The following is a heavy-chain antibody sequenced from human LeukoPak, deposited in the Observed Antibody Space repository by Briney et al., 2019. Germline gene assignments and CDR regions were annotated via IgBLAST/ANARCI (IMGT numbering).Heavy chain of an antibody. CDR2: IYYSGST. Sequence: SQTLSLTCTVSGGSISSSSYYWGWIRQPPGKGLEWIGSIYYSGSTYYNPSLKSRVTISVDTSKNQFSLKLSSVTAADTAVYYCARAHIVVVTAPSSWFDPWGQGTLVTVSS. CDR3: ARAHIVVVTAPSSWFDP. J-gene: IGHJ5*02. CDR1: GGSISSSSYY. V-gene: IGHV4-39*07. D-gene: IGHD2-21*02.